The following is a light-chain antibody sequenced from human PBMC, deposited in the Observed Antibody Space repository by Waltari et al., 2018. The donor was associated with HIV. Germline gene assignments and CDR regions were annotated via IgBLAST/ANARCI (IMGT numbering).Light chain of an antibody. CDR3: QQADSFPLT. Sequence: DIQMTQSPSSVSASVGDRVTIPCRASQGVSSWLAWYQQKKGQAPKLLIYSATILQTGVPSRFSGSGSGTDFTRTISSLQPEDFATYFCQQADSFPLTFGGGTKVE. CDR1: QGVSSW. J-gene: IGKJ4*01. V-gene: IGKV1-12*01. CDR2: SAT.